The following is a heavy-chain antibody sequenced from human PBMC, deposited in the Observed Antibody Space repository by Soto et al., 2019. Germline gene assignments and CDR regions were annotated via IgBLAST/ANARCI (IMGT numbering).Heavy chain of an antibody. J-gene: IGHJ4*02. CDR1: GGSISSGGYS. V-gene: IGHV4-30-2*01. CDR2: IYHSGST. CDR3: ARPYYYDSSGYYLDY. D-gene: IGHD3-22*01. Sequence: SETLSLTCAVSGGSISSGGYSWSWIRQPPGKGLEWIGYIYHSGSTYYNPSLKSRVTISVDRSKNQFSLKLSSVTAADTAVYYCARPYYYDSSGYYLDYWGQGTLVTVYS.